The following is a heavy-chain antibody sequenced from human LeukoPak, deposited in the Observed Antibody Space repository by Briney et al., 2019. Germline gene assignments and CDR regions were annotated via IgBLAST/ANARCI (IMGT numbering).Heavy chain of an antibody. D-gene: IGHD1-26*01. CDR3: ARLYGRWTVGATSYFDY. J-gene: IGHJ4*02. CDR1: GGSISSYY. Sequence: SETLSLTCTVSGGSISSYYWSWIRQPPGKGLEWIGYIYYSGSTNYNPSLKSRVTISVDTSKSQFSLKLSSVTGADTAVYYCARLYGRWTVGATSYFDYWSQGTLVTVSS. V-gene: IGHV4-59*12. CDR2: IYYSGST.